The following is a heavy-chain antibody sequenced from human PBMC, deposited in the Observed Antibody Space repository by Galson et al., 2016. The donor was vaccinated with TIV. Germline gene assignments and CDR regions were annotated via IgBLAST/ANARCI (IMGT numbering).Heavy chain of an antibody. CDR1: GYTFTIYL. J-gene: IGHJ4*02. Sequence: SCKASGYTFTIYLIHWVRQAPGQSLEWMGRINAANGHTKYSQRFQGRVTITRDTSTTTAYMELSSLRSEDTAVYYCARPPYCGGDCFKYDSWGQGTLVTVSP. CDR2: INAANGHT. V-gene: IGHV1-3*01. D-gene: IGHD2-21*01. CDR3: ARPPYCGGDCFKYDS.